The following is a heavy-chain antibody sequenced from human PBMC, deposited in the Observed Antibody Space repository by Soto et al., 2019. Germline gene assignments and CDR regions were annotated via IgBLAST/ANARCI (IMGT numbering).Heavy chain of an antibody. V-gene: IGHV4-4*08. J-gene: IGHJ6*02. CDR3: ARDHGDSSGYYNYYYGMDV. Sequence: LETLPHTSPVSGGSSISYCWTWIRQPPGEGLEWIGCICNSGTTNYNPSLKSRVAISIDTQKNQFSLKLSSVTAADTAVYYCARDHGDSSGYYNYYYGMDVWGQGTTVTVSS. D-gene: IGHD3-22*01. CDR2: ICNSGTT. CDR1: GGSSISYC.